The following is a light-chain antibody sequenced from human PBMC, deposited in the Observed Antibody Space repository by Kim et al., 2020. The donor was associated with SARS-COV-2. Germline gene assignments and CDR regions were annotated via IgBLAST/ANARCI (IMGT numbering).Light chain of an antibody. CDR1: SSDVGGYNY. CDR2: DVS. CDR3: SSYTSSSTVV. Sequence: GQSITSSCTGNSSDVGGYNYVSGYQQHPGKAPKLMIYDVSKRPSGVSNRFSGSKSGNTASLTISGLQAEDEADYYCSSYTSSSTVVFGGGTQLTVL. J-gene: IGLJ2*01. V-gene: IGLV2-14*04.